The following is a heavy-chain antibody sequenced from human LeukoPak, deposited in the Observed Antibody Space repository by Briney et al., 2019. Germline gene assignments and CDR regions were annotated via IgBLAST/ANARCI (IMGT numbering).Heavy chain of an antibody. D-gene: IGHD2-21*01. J-gene: IGHJ4*02. CDR3: ARFVGGGNYLDC. Sequence: SETLSLTCTVSGGSISSSTYYWGWIRQPPGEGLEWIAIINYSGTTYYNPSLKSRVTLSTDTSKNQFSLKLSSVTAADTAVHYCARFVGGGNYLDCWGQGTLVAVSS. V-gene: IGHV4-39*07. CDR2: INYSGTT. CDR1: GGSISSSTYY.